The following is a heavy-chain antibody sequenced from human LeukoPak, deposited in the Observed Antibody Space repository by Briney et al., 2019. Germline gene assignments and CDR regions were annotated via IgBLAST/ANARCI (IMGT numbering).Heavy chain of an antibody. CDR3: AKARWEPNFDY. J-gene: IGHJ4*02. CDR1: GFTFDDYG. CDR2: INWNGGST. Sequence: AGGSLRLSCAASGFTFDDYGMSWVRQAPGKGLEWVSGINWNGGSTGYADSVKGRFTVSRDNAKNSLYLQMNSLTTEDTALYYCAKARWEPNFDYWGQGTLVTVSS. V-gene: IGHV3-20*04. D-gene: IGHD1-26*01.